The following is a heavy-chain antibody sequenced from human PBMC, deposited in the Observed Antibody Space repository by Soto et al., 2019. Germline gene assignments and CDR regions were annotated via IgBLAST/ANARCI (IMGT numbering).Heavy chain of an antibody. D-gene: IGHD1-26*01. V-gene: IGHV3-48*01. CDR2: IGRSSTTI. CDR3: AREGGSYYGMDY. CDR1: GFTFSSYI. J-gene: IGHJ4*02. Sequence: EVQLVESGGGLVQPGGSLRLSCAASGFTFSSYIMNWVRQAPGKGLEWLSYIGRSSTTIYYADSVKGRFTISRDNGRNSLYLQVNSLRADDTAVYYCAREGGSYYGMDYWGQGTLVTVSS.